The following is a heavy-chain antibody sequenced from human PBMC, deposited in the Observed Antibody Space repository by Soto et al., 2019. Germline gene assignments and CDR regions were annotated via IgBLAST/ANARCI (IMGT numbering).Heavy chain of an antibody. D-gene: IGHD2-15*01. CDR1: GFTFGDYA. Sequence: PGGSLRLSCATSGFTFGDYAMSWFRQAPGKGLEWVGFIRSKAYGETTEYAASVKGRFTISKDDSKSIVHLQMNSLKTEDTAVYYCVRRYCSGSSCYRFFDYWGQGTLVTVSS. J-gene: IGHJ4*02. V-gene: IGHV3-49*03. CDR3: VRRYCSGSSCYRFFDY. CDR2: IRSKAYGETT.